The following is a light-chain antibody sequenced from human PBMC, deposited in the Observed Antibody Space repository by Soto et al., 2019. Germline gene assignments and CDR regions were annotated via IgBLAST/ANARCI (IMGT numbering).Light chain of an antibody. CDR1: SSDIGGYNY. V-gene: IGLV2-8*01. Sequence: QSALTQPPSASGSLGQSVTISCSGASSDIGGYNYVAWYQQHPGKAPKLIIYDVNKRPSGVPDRFSGSKSGNTASLTVSVLEDEDEDDYSCTSYAGGTTLLFGGGTKLTVL. CDR3: TSYAGGTTLL. CDR2: DVN. J-gene: IGLJ2*01.